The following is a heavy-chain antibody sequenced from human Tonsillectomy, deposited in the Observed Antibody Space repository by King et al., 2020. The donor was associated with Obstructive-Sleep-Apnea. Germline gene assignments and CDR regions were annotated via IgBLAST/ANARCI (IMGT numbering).Heavy chain of an antibody. J-gene: IGHJ6*02. CDR1: GGSISSYY. CDR2: IYYSGST. V-gene: IGHV4-59*08. CDR3: ARFSGSNYYGMDV. Sequence: VQLQESGPGLVKPSETLSLTCTVSGGSISSYYWSWIRQPPGKGLEWIGYIYYSGSTNYNPSLKSRVTISVDTSKNQFSLKLSSVTAADTAVYYCARFSGSNYYGMDVWGQGTTVTVSS. D-gene: IGHD3-10*01.